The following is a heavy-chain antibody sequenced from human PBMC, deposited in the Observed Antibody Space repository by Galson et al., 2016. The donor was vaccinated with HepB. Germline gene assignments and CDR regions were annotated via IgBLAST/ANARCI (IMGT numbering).Heavy chain of an antibody. CDR3: ARSRSGAMAGTYYFDY. J-gene: IGHJ4*02. Sequence: SLRLSCAASGFNFSDYYMTWIRQAPGKGLEWVSYISSGNPYTNYADSVKGRFTISRDNAKNSLYLQMNSLIAEDTGVYYWARSRSGAMAGTYYFDYWGQGTLVTVSS. CDR2: ISSGNPYT. D-gene: IGHD6-19*01. V-gene: IGHV3-11*06. CDR1: GFNFSDYY.